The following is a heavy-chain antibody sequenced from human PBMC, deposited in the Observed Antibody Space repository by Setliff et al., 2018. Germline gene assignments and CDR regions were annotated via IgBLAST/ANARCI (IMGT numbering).Heavy chain of an antibody. Sequence: SETLSLTCAVSGYSISSAYYWGWIRQPPGKGLEWIGSIYHSGSTYYNPSLKSRLTISVDTSKNQFSLKLSSVTAADTAVYYCARDKRQYNFWSGYYGSWGNYFDYWGQGTLVTV. CDR2: IYHSGST. CDR3: ARDKRQYNFWSGYYGSWGNYFDY. D-gene: IGHD3-3*01. CDR1: GYSISSAYY. V-gene: IGHV4-38-2*02. J-gene: IGHJ4*02.